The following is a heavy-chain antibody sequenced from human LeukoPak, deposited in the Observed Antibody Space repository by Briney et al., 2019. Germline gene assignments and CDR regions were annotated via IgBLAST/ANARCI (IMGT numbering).Heavy chain of an antibody. V-gene: IGHV4-39*07. CDR3: ARKDYGSGSFSRSFEY. CDR1: GGSISSSSYY. J-gene: IGHJ4*02. Sequence: PETLSLTCTVSGGSISSSSYYWGWIRQPPGKGLEWIGNIYYSGSTYYNPSLKSRVTISVDKSKNQFSLKLSSVTAADTAVYYCARKDYGSGSFSRSFEYWGQGTLVTVSS. D-gene: IGHD3-10*01. CDR2: IYYSGST.